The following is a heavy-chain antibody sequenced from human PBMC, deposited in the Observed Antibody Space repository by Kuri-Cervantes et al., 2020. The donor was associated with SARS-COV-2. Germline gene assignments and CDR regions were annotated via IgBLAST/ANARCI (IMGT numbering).Heavy chain of an antibody. Sequence: ASVKVSCKASGYTFTSYGISWVRQAPGQGLEWMGWISAYSGHTDYAQNFQGRVTMATDTSTSTAYMELRSLRSDDTAVYYCARRSPTTVTDYWGQGTLVTVSS. J-gene: IGHJ4*02. CDR1: GYTFTSYG. CDR3: ARRSPTTVTDY. CDR2: ISAYSGHT. D-gene: IGHD4-17*01. V-gene: IGHV1-18*04.